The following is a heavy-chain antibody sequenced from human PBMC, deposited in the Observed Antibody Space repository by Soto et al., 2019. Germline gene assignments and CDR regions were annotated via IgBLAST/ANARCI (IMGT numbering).Heavy chain of an antibody. Sequence: GASVKVSCKASGYTFTGYYMHWVRQAPGQGLEWMGWTNPNSGGTNYAQKFQGWVTMTRDTSISTAYMELSRLRSDDTAVYYCARAYSSSWYGDFDYWGQGTLVTVSS. CDR3: ARAYSSSWYGDFDY. CDR1: GYTFTGYY. D-gene: IGHD6-13*01. CDR2: TNPNSGGT. J-gene: IGHJ4*02. V-gene: IGHV1-2*04.